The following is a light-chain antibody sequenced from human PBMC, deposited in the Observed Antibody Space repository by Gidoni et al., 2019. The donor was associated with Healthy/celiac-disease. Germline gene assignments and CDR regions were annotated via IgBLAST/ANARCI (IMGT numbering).Light chain of an antibody. J-gene: IGKJ1*01. CDR3: QQYYSTLWT. CDR1: QSVLYSSNNMNY. V-gene: IGKV4-1*01. Sequence: DILMTQSPDSMAVSLGDRASINCKSSQSVLYSSNNMNYLAWYQHKPGQPPKLLIYCASTRESGGPDRFSGSGSGTDFTLTISSLQAEDVAVYYCQQYYSTLWTFGQGTKVEIK. CDR2: CAS.